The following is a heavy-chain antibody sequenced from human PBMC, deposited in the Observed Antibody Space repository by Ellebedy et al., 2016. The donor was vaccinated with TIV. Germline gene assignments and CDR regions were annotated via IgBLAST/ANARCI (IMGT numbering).Heavy chain of an antibody. Sequence: PGGSLRLSCAASGFTFSNAWMSWVRQAPGKGLEWVGRIKSKTDGGTTGYAAPVKGRFTISRDDSKNTLYLQMNSLKTEDTAVYYCTTADYGDDFDYWGQGTLVTVSS. V-gene: IGHV3-15*01. CDR1: GFTFSNAW. D-gene: IGHD4-17*01. CDR2: IKSKTDGGTT. J-gene: IGHJ4*02. CDR3: TTADYGDDFDY.